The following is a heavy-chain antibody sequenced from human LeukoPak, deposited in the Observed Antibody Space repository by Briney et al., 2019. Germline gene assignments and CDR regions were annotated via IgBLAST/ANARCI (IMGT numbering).Heavy chain of an antibody. CDR1: GGTFSSYA. Sequence: VKVSCKASGGTFSSYAISWVRQAPGQGLEWMGGIIPIFGTANYAQKFQGRVTITTDESTSTAYMELSSLRSEDTAVYYCAQWGRQQLGRAFDIWGQGTMVTVSS. CDR2: IIPIFGTA. CDR3: AQWGRQQLGRAFDI. J-gene: IGHJ3*02. V-gene: IGHV1-69*13. D-gene: IGHD6-13*01.